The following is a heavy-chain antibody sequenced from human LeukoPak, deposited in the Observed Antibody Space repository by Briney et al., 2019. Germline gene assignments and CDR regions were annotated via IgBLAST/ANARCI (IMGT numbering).Heavy chain of an antibody. CDR2: KYRSGTT. Sequence: SGTLSLTCVVSGGSVSSSKWWSWVRQPPGKGLEWVGEKYRSGTTNYNPYLKSRVTISTDNSKNQVSLELNSVTAADTAVYFCARLKDFTGKEYYFFDLWGRGTLVTVSS. V-gene: IGHV4-4*02. J-gene: IGHJ2*01. CDR3: ARLKDFTGKEYYFFDL. D-gene: IGHD2/OR15-2a*01. CDR1: GGSVSSSKW.